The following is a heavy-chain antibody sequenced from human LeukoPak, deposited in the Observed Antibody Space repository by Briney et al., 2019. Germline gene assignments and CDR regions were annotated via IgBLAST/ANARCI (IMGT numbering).Heavy chain of an antibody. J-gene: IGHJ3*02. CDR3: ARGNVVPAAVDAFDI. CDR1: GYTFTGYY. CDR2: INPNSGGT. D-gene: IGHD2-2*01. V-gene: IGHV1-2*02. Sequence: GASVKVSCKASGYTFTGYYMHWVRQAPGQGLEWMGWINPNSGGTNYAQKFQGRVTMTRDSSISTAYMELSRLRSDDTAVYYCARGNVVPAAVDAFDIWGQGTMVTVSS.